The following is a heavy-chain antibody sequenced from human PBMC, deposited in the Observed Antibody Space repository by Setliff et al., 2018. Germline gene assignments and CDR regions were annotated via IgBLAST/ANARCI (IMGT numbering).Heavy chain of an antibody. V-gene: IGHV3-49*04. CDR1: GFIFSDHY. Sequence: GGSLRLSCAASGFIFSDHYMDWVRQAPGRGLEWVGFIRSKAYGGTTEYAASVKGRFTISRDDSKSIAYLQMNSLKTEDTAVYYCTRDQSRYFDYWGQGTLVTVSS. CDR2: IRSKAYGGTT. CDR3: TRDQSRYFDY. J-gene: IGHJ4*02.